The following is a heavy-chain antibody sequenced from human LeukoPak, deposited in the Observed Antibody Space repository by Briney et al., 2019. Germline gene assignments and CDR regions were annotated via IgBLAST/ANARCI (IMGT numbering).Heavy chain of an antibody. CDR1: GFTFSRYS. CDR3: ARDSRFGELLYGGH. D-gene: IGHD3-10*01. J-gene: IGHJ4*02. CDR2: ISSSSSYI. V-gene: IGHV3-21*01. Sequence: GGSLRLSCAASGFTFSRYSMNWVRQAPGKGLEWVSSISSSSSYIYYADSVKGRFTISRDNAKNSLYLQMNSLRAEDTAVYYCARDSRFGELLYGGHWGQGTLVTVSS.